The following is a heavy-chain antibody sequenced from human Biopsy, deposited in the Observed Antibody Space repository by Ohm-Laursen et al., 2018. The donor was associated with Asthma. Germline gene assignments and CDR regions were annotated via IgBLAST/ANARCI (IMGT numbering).Heavy chain of an antibody. J-gene: IGHJ4*02. Sequence: SLRLSCAASGFKFDEYTMHWVRQAPGKGLEWASGISWNSATIGYADSVEGRFTISRDNAKNSVFLHMDSLRPEDTAFYYCAKVRSDWVITESFDYWGQGVLVTVSS. CDR2: ISWNSATI. D-gene: IGHD3-22*01. CDR3: AKVRSDWVITESFDY. CDR1: GFKFDEYT. V-gene: IGHV3-9*01.